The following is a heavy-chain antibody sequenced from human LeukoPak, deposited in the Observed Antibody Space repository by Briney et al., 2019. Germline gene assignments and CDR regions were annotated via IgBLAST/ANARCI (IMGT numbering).Heavy chain of an antibody. CDR3: ARTALRGNYDSSGYYYGNIDY. CDR1: GGTFSSYA. D-gene: IGHD3-22*01. J-gene: IGHJ4*02. V-gene: IGHV1-69*05. Sequence: ASVKVSCKASGGTFSSYAISWVRQAPGQGLEWMGGIILIFGTANYAQKFQGRVTITTDESMSTAYMELSSLRSEDTAVYYCARTALRGNYDSSGYYYGNIDYWGQGTLVTVSS. CDR2: IILIFGTA.